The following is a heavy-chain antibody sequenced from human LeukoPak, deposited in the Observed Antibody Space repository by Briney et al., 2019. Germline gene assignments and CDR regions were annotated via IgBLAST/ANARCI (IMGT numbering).Heavy chain of an antibody. CDR1: GYTFTNYP. D-gene: IGHD6-19*01. CDR3: ARGGYSRGQGSPFDY. Sequence: GASVKVSCKASGYTFTNYPMIWVRQAPGQGLEWMGWITTNTGNPTYAQGFTGRFVFSLDTSVGTTYLQINSLKTEDTAVYYCARGGYSRGQGSPFDYWGQGTLVTVSS. V-gene: IGHV7-4-1*02. J-gene: IGHJ4*02. CDR2: ITTNTGNP.